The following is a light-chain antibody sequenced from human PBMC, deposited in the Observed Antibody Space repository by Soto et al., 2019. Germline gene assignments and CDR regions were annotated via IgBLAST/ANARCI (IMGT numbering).Light chain of an antibody. CDR3: QHRGEWPPGAT. V-gene: IGKV3-11*01. Sequence: EIVLTQSPGTLSLSPGERATLSCRASQSVASYLAWYQQKPGQAPRLLIYDASNRATGIPARFGGRGSGTDFTLTISSLEPEDFAVYYCQHRGEWPPGATFGQGTRLEIK. CDR1: QSVASY. CDR2: DAS. J-gene: IGKJ5*01.